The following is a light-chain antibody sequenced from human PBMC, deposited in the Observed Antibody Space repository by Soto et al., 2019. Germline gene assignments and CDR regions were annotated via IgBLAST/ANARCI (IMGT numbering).Light chain of an antibody. J-gene: IGKJ1*01. V-gene: IGKV1-27*01. CDR1: QGINNF. CDR2: AAS. CDR3: QKYTSPPRT. Sequence: DIQMTQSPSSLSASIGDRVTITCRASQGINNFLAWYQQKPGEAPKLLLYAASILRSGVRSRFSGSGSGTDFTLTISSLQPEDVATYYCQKYTSPPRTFGQGTRV.